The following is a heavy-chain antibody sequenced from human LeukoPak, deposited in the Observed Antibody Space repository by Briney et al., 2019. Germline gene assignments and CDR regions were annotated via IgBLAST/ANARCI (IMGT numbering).Heavy chain of an antibody. CDR1: GFTFSRYD. CDR3: AKSYYYGSGDYSLTAFDI. Sequence: GGSLRLSCTAPGFTFSRYDMSWVRQAPGKGLEWVSGISDSAGATYYTESVKGRFSISRDNYKNTLNLQMNSLSAEDTAVYYCAKSYYYGSGDYSLTAFDIWGQGTMVTVSS. CDR2: ISDSAGAT. J-gene: IGHJ3*02. V-gene: IGHV3-23*01. D-gene: IGHD3-10*01.